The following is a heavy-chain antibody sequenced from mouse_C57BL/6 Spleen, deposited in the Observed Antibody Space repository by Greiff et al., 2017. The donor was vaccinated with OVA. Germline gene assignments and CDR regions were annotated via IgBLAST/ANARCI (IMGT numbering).Heavy chain of an antibody. Sequence: QVQLKESGAELVKPGASVKMSCKASGYTFTTYPIEWMKQNHGKSLEWIGNFHPYNDDTTYNAKFKGKATLTVEKSSSTVYLELSRLTSDDSAVYYWARKVYYGSSWYFDVWGTGTTVTVSS. V-gene: IGHV1-47*01. CDR3: ARKVYYGSSWYFDV. J-gene: IGHJ1*03. D-gene: IGHD1-1*01. CDR1: GYTFTTYP. CDR2: FHPYNDDT.